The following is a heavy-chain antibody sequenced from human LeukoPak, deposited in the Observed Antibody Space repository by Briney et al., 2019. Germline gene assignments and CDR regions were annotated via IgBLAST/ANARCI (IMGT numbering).Heavy chain of an antibody. V-gene: IGHV4-39*01. CDR1: GGSISSSSYY. D-gene: IGHD1-26*01. J-gene: IGHJ4*02. CDR2: IYYSGST. CDR3: ATHSGSYPYDY. Sequence: SETLSLTCTVSGGSISSSSYYWGWIRQPPGKGLEWIGSIYYSGSTYYNPSLKSRVTISVDTSKNQFSLKLSSVTAADTAVYYCATHSGSYPYDYWGQGTLVTVSS.